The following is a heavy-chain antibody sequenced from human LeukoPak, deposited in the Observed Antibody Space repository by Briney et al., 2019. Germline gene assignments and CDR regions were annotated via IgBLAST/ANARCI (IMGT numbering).Heavy chain of an antibody. J-gene: IGHJ6*02. Sequence: WGSLRLSCAASGFIVSSNYMSWVRQAPGKGLEWVSVIYSGGSTYYADSVKGRFTISRDNSKNTLYLQMNSLRPEDTAVYYCAKGVVAATNAAYYGMDVWGQGTTVTVSS. CDR2: IYSGGST. V-gene: IGHV3-53*01. D-gene: IGHD2-15*01. CDR3: AKGVVAATNAAYYGMDV. CDR1: GFIVSSNY.